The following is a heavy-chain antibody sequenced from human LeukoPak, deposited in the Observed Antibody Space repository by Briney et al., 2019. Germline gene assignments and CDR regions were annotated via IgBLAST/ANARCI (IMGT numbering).Heavy chain of an antibody. CDR3: AKRDRAMVRGYDAFDF. D-gene: IGHD3-10*01. Sequence: GGSLRLSCAASGFTFSSYAMHWVRQAPGKGLEWVAVISYDGSNKYYADSVKGRFTISRHNSKNTLYLQMNSLRAEDTAVYYCAKRDRAMVRGYDAFDFWGQGTMVTVSS. V-gene: IGHV3-30-3*02. J-gene: IGHJ3*01. CDR2: ISYDGSNK. CDR1: GFTFSSYA.